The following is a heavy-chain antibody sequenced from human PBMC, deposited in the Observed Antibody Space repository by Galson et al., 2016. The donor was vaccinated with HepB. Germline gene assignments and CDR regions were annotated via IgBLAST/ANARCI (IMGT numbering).Heavy chain of an antibody. Sequence: SETLSLTCTVSGGSISSSRFYWAWIRQPPGKGLEWIGTVYYTGSTFSNPSLKSRVTISEDTSRNQFFLTLNSVTAADTAVYYCARTLGSSGPGIFDYWGQGTLVTVSS. J-gene: IGHJ4*02. V-gene: IGHV4-39*01. CDR1: GGSISSSRFY. D-gene: IGHD6-19*01. CDR3: ARTLGSSGPGIFDY. CDR2: VYYTGST.